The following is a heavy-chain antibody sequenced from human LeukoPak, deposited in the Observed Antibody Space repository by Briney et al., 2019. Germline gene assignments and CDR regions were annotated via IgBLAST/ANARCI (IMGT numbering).Heavy chain of an antibody. CDR3: ARGISDSSGYYWNYYGMDV. CDR1: GGSISSHY. V-gene: IGHV4-59*11. J-gene: IGHJ6*02. D-gene: IGHD3-22*01. CDR2: IYYSGST. Sequence: SETLSLTCSVSGGSISSHYWSWIRQPPGKGLEWIGYIYYSGSTKYNPSLKSRVTISVDTSKNQFSLKLSSVTAADTAVYSCARGISDSSGYYWNYYGMDVWGQGTTVTVSS.